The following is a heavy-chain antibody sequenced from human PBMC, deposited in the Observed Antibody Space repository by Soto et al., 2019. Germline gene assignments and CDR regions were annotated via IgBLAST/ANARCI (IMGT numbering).Heavy chain of an antibody. CDR3: ASLSRYSSPPSYFDY. Sequence: SETLSLTCSVSAGSISSSGYYWGWIRQPPGKGLEWIGSIYYRGSTYYNPSLKSRVTISVDTSKNQFSLKVNSVTAADTAVYYCASLSRYSSPPSYFDYWGQGTLVTVSS. CDR2: IYYRGST. D-gene: IGHD6-13*01. CDR1: AGSISSSGYY. J-gene: IGHJ4*02. V-gene: IGHV4-39*01.